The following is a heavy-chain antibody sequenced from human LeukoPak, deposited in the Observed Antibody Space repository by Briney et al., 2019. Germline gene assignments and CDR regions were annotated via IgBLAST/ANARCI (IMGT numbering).Heavy chain of an antibody. Sequence: PGGSLRLSCAASGFTVSSNEMSWVRQAPGKGLVWVSRIKTDGSSTMYADSVKGRFTISRDNAKNTLYLQMNSLRAEDTAVYYCARESPHSDYWGQGTLVTVSS. CDR1: GFTVSSNE. CDR3: ARESPHSDY. J-gene: IGHJ4*02. V-gene: IGHV3-74*03. D-gene: IGHD2-21*01. CDR2: IKTDGSST.